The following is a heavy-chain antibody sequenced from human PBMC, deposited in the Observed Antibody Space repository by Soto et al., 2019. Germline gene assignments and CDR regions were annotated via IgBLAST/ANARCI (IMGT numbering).Heavy chain of an antibody. CDR2: ISSSSSYI. D-gene: IGHD1-26*01. CDR1: GFTFSSYS. CDR3: ARERRGSSWDYYYYYGMDV. V-gene: IGHV3-21*01. Sequence: GGSLRLSCAASGFTFSSYSMNWVRQAPGKGLEWVSSISSSSSYIYYADSVKGRFTISRDNAKNSLYLQMNSLRAEDTAVYYCARERRGSSWDYYYYYGMDVWGQGTTVTVSS. J-gene: IGHJ6*02.